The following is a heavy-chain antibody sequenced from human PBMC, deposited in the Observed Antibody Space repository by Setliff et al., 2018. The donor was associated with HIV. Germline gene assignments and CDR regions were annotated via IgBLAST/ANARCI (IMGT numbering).Heavy chain of an antibody. J-gene: IGHJ3*02. CDR2: IWYDGSNK. CDR3: ARGRESAFDI. V-gene: IGHV3-33*08. CDR1: GFTFSSYA. Sequence: LRLSCAASGFTFSSYAMNWVRQAPGKGLEWVAVIWYDGSNKYYADSVKGRFTISRDNSKNTLYLQMNSLRVEDTAVYYCARGRESAFDIWGQGTMVTVSS.